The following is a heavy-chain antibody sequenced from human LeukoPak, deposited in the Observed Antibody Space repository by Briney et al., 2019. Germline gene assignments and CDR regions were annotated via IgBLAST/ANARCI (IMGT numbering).Heavy chain of an antibody. CDR2: INGDESST. D-gene: IGHD1-26*01. CDR1: AFTFNTYW. J-gene: IGHJ4*02. V-gene: IGHV3-74*01. Sequence: GGSLRLSCAASAFTFNTYWMHWVRQVPGRGLEWVSRINGDESSTNYADSVKGRFTISRDNSKNTLYLQMNSLRAEDTAVYYCARGGGNYVYADWGQGTLVTVSS. CDR3: ARGGGNYVYAD.